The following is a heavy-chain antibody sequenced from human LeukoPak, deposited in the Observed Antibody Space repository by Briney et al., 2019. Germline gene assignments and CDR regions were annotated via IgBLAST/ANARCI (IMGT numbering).Heavy chain of an antibody. Sequence: GGSLRLSCAASGFTFSSYAMSWVRQAPGQGLEWVSAISGSGDITYYADSVQGRFTISRDNSKNTLYLQMSSLRAEDTAVYYCAKGAAAGHGPRFHFWGQGTLVTVSS. J-gene: IGHJ4*02. V-gene: IGHV3-23*01. D-gene: IGHD6-13*01. CDR2: ISGSGDIT. CDR1: GFTFSSYA. CDR3: AKGAAAGHGPRFHF.